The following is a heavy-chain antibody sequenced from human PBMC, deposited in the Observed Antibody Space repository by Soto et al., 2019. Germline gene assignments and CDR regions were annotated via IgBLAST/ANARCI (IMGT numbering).Heavy chain of an antibody. V-gene: IGHV3-33*01. CDR1: GFTFSSYG. Sequence: QVQLVESGGGVVQPGRSLRLSCAASGFTFSSYGMHWVRQAPGKGLEWVAVIWYDGSNKNYADSVKGRFTISRDNSKNTLYLQMNSLRAXXXAXXYXXXXXXXXXXXXXXDYXGXGTLVTVSS. CDR2: IWYDGSNK. J-gene: IGHJ4*02. CDR3: XXXXXXXXXXXXXDY.